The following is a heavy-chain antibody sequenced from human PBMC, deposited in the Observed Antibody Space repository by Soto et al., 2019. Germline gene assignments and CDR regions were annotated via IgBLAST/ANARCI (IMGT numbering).Heavy chain of an antibody. V-gene: IGHV1-18*01. CDR2: ISPYNGHT. D-gene: IGHD2-2*01. Sequence: QVHLVQSGAEVKKPGASMKVSCKASGYTFTSYGITWVRQAPGQVLEWMGWISPYNGHTNYAQNLQGRVTVTTDTSTSTAHMELRSLTSAATAVYYCARDAPWGYCTSNSCPGGDYWGQGTLVTVSS. J-gene: IGHJ4*02. CDR1: GYTFTSYG. CDR3: ARDAPWGYCTSNSCPGGDY.